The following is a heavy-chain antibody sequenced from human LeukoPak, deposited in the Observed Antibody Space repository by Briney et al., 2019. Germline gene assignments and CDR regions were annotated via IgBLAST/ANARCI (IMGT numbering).Heavy chain of an antibody. V-gene: IGHV1-24*01. CDR2: FDPDSNKI. Sequence: GASVKVSCKLSGYIFTELSMHWVRQAPGKGLEWMGGFDPDSNKIIYAQKFQGRVTMTEDTSTGTAYMELSSLRSEDTAVYYCATKIDYYDNSGNSRWGQGTLVTVSS. CDR3: ATKIDYYDNSGNSR. D-gene: IGHD3-22*01. J-gene: IGHJ4*02. CDR1: GYIFTELS.